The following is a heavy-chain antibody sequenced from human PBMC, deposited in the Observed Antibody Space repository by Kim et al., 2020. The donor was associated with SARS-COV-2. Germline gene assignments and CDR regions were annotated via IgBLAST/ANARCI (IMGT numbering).Heavy chain of an antibody. Sequence: ASVKVSCKVSGYTLTELSMHWVRQAPGKGLEWMGGFDPEDGEVSYAQKLQGRVTMTEDTSTDTDYMELRSLRPEDTAVYYCATSPWEGGYWGQGTLVTVSS. D-gene: IGHD1-26*01. CDR2: FDPEDGEV. V-gene: IGHV1-24*01. J-gene: IGHJ4*02. CDR3: ATSPWEGGY. CDR1: GYTLTELS.